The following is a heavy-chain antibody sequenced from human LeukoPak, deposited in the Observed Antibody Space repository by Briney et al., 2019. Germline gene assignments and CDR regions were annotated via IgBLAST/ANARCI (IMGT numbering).Heavy chain of an antibody. CDR2: ISWNSGSI. Sequence: GGSLRLSCAASGFTFDDYAMHWVRQAPGKGLEWVSGISWNSGSIGYADSVKGRFTISRDNARNTLYLQMNSLRAEDTAVYYCARERFLEWPFDYWGQGTLVTVSS. V-gene: IGHV3-9*01. CDR3: ARERFLEWPFDY. CDR1: GFTFDDYA. D-gene: IGHD3-3*01. J-gene: IGHJ4*02.